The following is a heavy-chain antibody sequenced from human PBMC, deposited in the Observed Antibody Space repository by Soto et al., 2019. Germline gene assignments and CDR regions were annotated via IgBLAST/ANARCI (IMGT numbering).Heavy chain of an antibody. CDR3: ARITGTTYSNPDY. Sequence: QLQLQESGPGLVKPSETLSLTCTVSGGSISSSSYYWGWIRQPPGKGLEWIGSIYYSGRTYYNPSLKSRVTISVDTSKNQFSLKLSSVTAADTAVYYCARITGTTYSNPDYWGQGTLVTVSS. J-gene: IGHJ4*02. D-gene: IGHD4-4*01. CDR1: GGSISSSSYY. V-gene: IGHV4-39*01. CDR2: IYYSGRT.